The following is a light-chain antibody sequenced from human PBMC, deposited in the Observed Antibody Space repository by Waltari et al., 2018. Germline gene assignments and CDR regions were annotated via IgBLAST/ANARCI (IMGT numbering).Light chain of an antibody. CDR2: AAS. Sequence: DIQMTQSPSSLSASVGDRVTITCRARQSISSKLNWYQQKPGKVPKLLMYAASSLQSGVPSRFSGSGSGTDFTLTISSLQPEDFATYYCQQSYSTPFTFGPGTKVDIK. CDR3: QQSYSTPFT. V-gene: IGKV1-39*01. J-gene: IGKJ3*01. CDR1: QSISSK.